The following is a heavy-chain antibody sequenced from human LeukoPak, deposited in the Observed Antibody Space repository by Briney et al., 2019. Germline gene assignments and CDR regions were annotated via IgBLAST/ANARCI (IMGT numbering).Heavy chain of an antibody. V-gene: IGHV3-9*01. D-gene: IGHD3-10*02. Sequence: GGSLRLSCAASGFTFSSYAMYWGRHAPGGGLGWVSGISWNSGSIGYADSVKGRFTISRDNARNSLYLQMNSLRAEDTALYYCARSVVRARAFDIWGQGTMVTVSS. CDR1: GFTFSSYA. J-gene: IGHJ3*02. CDR3: ARSVVRARAFDI. CDR2: ISWNSGSI.